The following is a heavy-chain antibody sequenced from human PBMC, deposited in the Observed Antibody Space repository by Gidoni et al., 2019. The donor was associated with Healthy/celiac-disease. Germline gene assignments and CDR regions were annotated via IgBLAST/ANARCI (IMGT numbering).Heavy chain of an antibody. Sequence: QVQLVESGGGLVMTGGSLRLSCAAAGSTFRDYYMSWIRQAPGKGLEWVSYISSSGSTIYYADSVKGRFTISRDNAKNSLYLQMNSLRAEDTAVYYCARDFDPSLNYGGGVMDVWGQGTTVTVSS. CDR2: ISSSGSTI. J-gene: IGHJ6*02. D-gene: IGHD3-9*01. CDR1: GSTFRDYY. CDR3: ARDFDPSLNYGGGVMDV. V-gene: IGHV3-11*01.